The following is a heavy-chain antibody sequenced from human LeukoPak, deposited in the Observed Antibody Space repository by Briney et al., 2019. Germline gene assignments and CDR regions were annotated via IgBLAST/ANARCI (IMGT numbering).Heavy chain of an antibody. CDR2: ISFDGGN. J-gene: IGHJ4*02. CDR1: GFTFSSYE. CDR3: AKDVRHCSTTSCPLDY. Sequence: TGGSLRLSCAASGFTFSSYEMNWVRQAPGKGLEWVAFISFDGGNNYTDSVKGRFTISRDNSKNTLYLQMNNLRTEDTAVYYCAKDVRHCSTTSCPLDYWGQGTPVTVSS. V-gene: IGHV3-30*18. D-gene: IGHD2-2*01.